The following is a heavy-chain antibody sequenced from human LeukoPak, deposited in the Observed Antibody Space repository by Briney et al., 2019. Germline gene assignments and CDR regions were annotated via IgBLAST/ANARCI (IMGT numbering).Heavy chain of an antibody. CDR3: ARDGSHRLYDSSGYGAY. J-gene: IGHJ4*02. CDR1: GYTFTGYY. V-gene: IGHV1-2*02. D-gene: IGHD3-22*01. CDR2: INPNSGGT. Sequence: ASVKVSCKASGYTFTGYYMHWVRQAPGQGLEWMGWINPNSGGTNYAQKFQGRVTMTRDMSTSTVYMELSSLRSDDTAVYFCARDGSHRLYDSSGYGAYWGQGTLVTVSS.